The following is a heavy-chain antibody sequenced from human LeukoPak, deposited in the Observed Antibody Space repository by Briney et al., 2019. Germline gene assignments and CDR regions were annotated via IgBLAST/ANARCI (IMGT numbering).Heavy chain of an antibody. CDR1: GGSISSYY. CDR2: IYYSGST. J-gene: IGHJ6*03. D-gene: IGHD6-13*01. CDR3: ASRAAADLYYYYYMDV. Sequence: SETLSLTCTVSGGSISSYYWSWIRQPPGKGLEWIGYIYYSGSTNYNPSLKSRVTISVDTSKNQFSLKLSSVTAADTAVYYCASRAAADLYYYYYMDVWGKGTTVTVSS. V-gene: IGHV4-59*12.